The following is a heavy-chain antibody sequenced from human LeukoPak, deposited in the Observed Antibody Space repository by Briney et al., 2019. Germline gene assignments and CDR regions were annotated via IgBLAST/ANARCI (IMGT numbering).Heavy chain of an antibody. CDR3: AKECDYSPGHKFDL. J-gene: IGHJ4*02. CDR2: LFTGGGRT. V-gene: IGHV3-23*01. D-gene: IGHD3-10*01. CDR1: GFTFNNYL. Sequence: GGSLRLSCAATGFTFNNYLMSWVRQAPGKGLEWVSVLFTGGGRTLYADSVKGRFTISGDTSRTTLYLQMNGLRAEDTAVYYCAKECDYSPGHKFDLWGQGTLVTVSS.